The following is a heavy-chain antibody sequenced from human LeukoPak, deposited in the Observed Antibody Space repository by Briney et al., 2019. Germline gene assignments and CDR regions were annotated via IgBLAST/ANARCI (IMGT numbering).Heavy chain of an antibody. CDR3: ARLGGRDGYKNSDY. Sequence: SETLSLTCTVSGGSISRSSYYWGWIRQPPGKGLEWIGSIYYSGSTYYNPSLKSRVTISVDTSKNPFSLKLSSVTAADTAVYYCARLGGRDGYKNSDYWGQGTLVTVSS. D-gene: IGHD5-24*01. CDR1: GGSISRSSYY. V-gene: IGHV4-39*01. J-gene: IGHJ4*02. CDR2: IYYSGST.